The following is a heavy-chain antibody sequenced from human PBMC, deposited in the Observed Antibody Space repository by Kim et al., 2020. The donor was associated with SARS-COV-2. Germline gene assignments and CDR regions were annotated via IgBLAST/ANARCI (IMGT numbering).Heavy chain of an antibody. V-gene: IGHV3-74*01. CDR2: INGDGRST. J-gene: IGHJ4*02. CDR3: ARGGSGSLDY. D-gene: IGHD3-16*01. CDR1: GFTFSRYW. Sequence: GGSLRLSCAASGFTFSRYWMHWVRQAPGKGLVWVSHINGDGRSTSYADSVKGRVTISRDNAKNTLYLQMNSLRAEDTAVYYCARGGSGSLDYWGQGTL.